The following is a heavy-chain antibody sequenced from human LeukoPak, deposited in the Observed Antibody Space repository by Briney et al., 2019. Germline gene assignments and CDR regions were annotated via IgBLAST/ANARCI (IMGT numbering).Heavy chain of an antibody. Sequence: PGGSLRLSCAASGFIFSSYGMHWVRQAPGKGLEWVAVISYDGSNKYYADSVKGRFTISRDNSKNTLYLQMNSLRAEDTAVYYCAKGGAGRGKSHPPYYFDYWGQGTLVTVSS. J-gene: IGHJ4*02. D-gene: IGHD3-16*01. V-gene: IGHV3-30*18. CDR3: AKGGAGRGKSHPPYYFDY. CDR2: ISYDGSNK. CDR1: GFIFSSYG.